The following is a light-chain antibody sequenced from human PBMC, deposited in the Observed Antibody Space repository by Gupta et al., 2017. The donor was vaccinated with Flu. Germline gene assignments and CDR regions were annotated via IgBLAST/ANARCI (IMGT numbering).Light chain of an antibody. CDR2: AVS. Sequence: DIQLTQCPSSVYASVGDRVTITCRASQAISSWLAWYQQKSGKGPKLLIYAVSSLQSAVPSRFSGSGSGTDFTLTISSLQPEDFATYYCQRFYTFPRTFGEGTQVEIK. J-gene: IGKJ5*01. V-gene: IGKV1-12*01. CDR1: QAISSW. CDR3: QRFYTFPRT.